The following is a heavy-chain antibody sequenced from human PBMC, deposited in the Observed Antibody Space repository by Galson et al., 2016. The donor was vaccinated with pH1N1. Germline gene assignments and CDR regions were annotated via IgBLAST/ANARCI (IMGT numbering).Heavy chain of an antibody. CDR1: GDSVSSNSAA. CDR3: ARSEYYYDSSGYRHDTFDI. CDR2: TCYRSKWYN. D-gene: IGHD3-22*01. Sequence: CAISGDSVSSNSAAWNWIRQSPSRGLEWLGRTCYRSKWYNDYGVSVKSRITINPDTSKNQFSLQLNPVTPEDTAVYYCARSEYYYDSSGYRHDTFDIWGQGTTVTVSS. V-gene: IGHV6-1*01. J-gene: IGHJ3*02.